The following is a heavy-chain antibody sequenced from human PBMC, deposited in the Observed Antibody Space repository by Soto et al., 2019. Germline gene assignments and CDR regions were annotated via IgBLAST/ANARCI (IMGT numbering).Heavy chain of an antibody. D-gene: IGHD6-6*01. CDR1: GGSFSTYY. CDR3: ARTSGFEY. V-gene: IGHV4-34*01. CDR2: INHSGST. Sequence: QVQLQQWGAGLLKPSETLSLTCAVYGGSFSTYYWSWIRQPPGKGLEWIGEINHSGSTKYNPSLESQFTISVDASRSPFSLKLSSVAAADTAVYYCARTSGFEYWGQGTLVTVSS. J-gene: IGHJ4*02.